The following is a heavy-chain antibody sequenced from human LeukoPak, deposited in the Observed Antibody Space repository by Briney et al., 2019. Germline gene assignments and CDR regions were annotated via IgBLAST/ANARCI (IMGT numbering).Heavy chain of an antibody. Sequence: SETLSLTCTVSGGSISSSSYYWGWIRQPPGKGLEWIASMYHSGNTYYNPSLGSRVTVSVDTSKNQFSLKLNSVTAADTAVYYCATQQCSGGSCYSRAIWFDPWGQGTLVTVSS. CDR1: GGSISSSSYY. V-gene: IGHV4-39*01. CDR2: MYHSGNT. CDR3: ATQQCSGGSCYSRAIWFDP. J-gene: IGHJ5*02. D-gene: IGHD2-15*01.